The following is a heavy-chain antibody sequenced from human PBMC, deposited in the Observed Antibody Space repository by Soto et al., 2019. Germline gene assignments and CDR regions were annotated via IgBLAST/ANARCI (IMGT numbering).Heavy chain of an antibody. J-gene: IGHJ6*02. CDR2: ILYDGSNK. Sequence: PEGALRLSCAASGFTFSNYGMHWVRQTPGKGLEWVALILYDGSNKYYGDSVKGRFTISRDDSKNTLYLQVSSLRAEDTAVYYCAKSRDAYNFYFYYGMDVWGQGTTVPVSS. V-gene: IGHV3-30*18. CDR3: AKSRDAYNFYFYYGMDV. CDR1: GFTFSNYG. D-gene: IGHD2-2*01.